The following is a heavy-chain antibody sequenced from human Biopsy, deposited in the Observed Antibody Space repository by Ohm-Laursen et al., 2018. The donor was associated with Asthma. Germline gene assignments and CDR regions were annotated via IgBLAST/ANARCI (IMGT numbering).Heavy chain of an antibody. CDR1: GDSFSNYA. Sequence: SVKVSCKASGDSFSNYAISWGRQAPGQGLGWMGGLIPVLGTPDHAQMFEGRVTITADESTSTAYMELSSLSSEDTAVYYCARGYSGSDRIVYYYSGLEVWGQGTTVTVSS. D-gene: IGHD5-12*01. CDR3: ARGYSGSDRIVYYYSGLEV. J-gene: IGHJ6*02. CDR2: LIPVLGTP. V-gene: IGHV1-69*13.